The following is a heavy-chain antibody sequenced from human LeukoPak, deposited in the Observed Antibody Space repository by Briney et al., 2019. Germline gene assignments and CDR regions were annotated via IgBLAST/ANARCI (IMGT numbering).Heavy chain of an antibody. J-gene: IGHJ4*02. CDR3: ARDDQASFDY. CDR2: IYYSGST. CDR1: GGSISSSSYY. V-gene: IGHV4-39*07. Sequence: SETLSLTCTVSGGSISSSSYYWGWIRQPPGKGLEWIGSIYYSGSTYYNPSLKSRVTISVDTSKSQFSLKLSSVTAADTAVYYCARDDQASFDYWGQGTLVTVSS.